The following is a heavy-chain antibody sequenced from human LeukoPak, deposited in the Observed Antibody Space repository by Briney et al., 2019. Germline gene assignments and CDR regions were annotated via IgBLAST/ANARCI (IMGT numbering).Heavy chain of an antibody. D-gene: IGHD3-22*01. Sequence: GGSLRLSCAASGFTFSSYAMSWVRQAPGKGLEWVSAISGSGGSTYYADSVKGRFTISRDNSKNTLYLQMNSLRAEDTAVYYCAHYRITMIVVVSDAFDIWGQGTMVTASS. J-gene: IGHJ3*02. CDR2: ISGSGGST. V-gene: IGHV3-23*01. CDR3: AHYRITMIVVVSDAFDI. CDR1: GFTFSSYA.